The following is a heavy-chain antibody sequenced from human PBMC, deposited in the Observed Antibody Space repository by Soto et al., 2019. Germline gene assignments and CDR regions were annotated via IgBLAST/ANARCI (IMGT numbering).Heavy chain of an antibody. V-gene: IGHV1-18*04. D-gene: IGHD3-22*01. Sequence: QAQMVQSGAEMKKPGASVKVSCKASGYNFTTYGISWVRQAPGQGLEWMGWISAYNGDTNYTQKFQGRVTMTTDTSTNTGDMELRSLRSDDTAVYFCARESPVLTMINRCWFDPWGQGTLVTVSS. CDR3: ARESPVLTMINRCWFDP. CDR1: GYNFTTYG. CDR2: ISAYNGDT. J-gene: IGHJ5*02.